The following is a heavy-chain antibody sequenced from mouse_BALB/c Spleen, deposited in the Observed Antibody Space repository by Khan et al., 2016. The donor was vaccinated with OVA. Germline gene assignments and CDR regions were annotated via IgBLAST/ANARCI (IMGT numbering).Heavy chain of an antibody. J-gene: IGHJ3*01. D-gene: IGHD1-1*01. V-gene: IGHV5-6-5*01. CDR3: AREVDGSNYAWFAY. CDR1: GFTFSAFA. CDR2: ISSGGTT. Sequence: DVMLVESGGGLVKPGGSLKLSCTASGFTFSAFAMSWVRQTPEKRLDWVASISSGGTTYYPDILKGRFTISRDNARNILYLQMSSLRSEDQAMYYCAREVDGSNYAWFAYWGQGTLVTVSA.